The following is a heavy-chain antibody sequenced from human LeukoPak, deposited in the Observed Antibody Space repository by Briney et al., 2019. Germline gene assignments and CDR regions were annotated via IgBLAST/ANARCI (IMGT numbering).Heavy chain of an antibody. CDR3: ARGYRPYYFDY. D-gene: IGHD1-26*01. CDR1: GFTFSSYA. Sequence: GGSLRLSCAASGFTFSSYAMSWVRQAPGKGLEWVSAISGSGGSTYYADSVKGRFTISRDNAKNSLYLQMNSLRAEDTAVYYCARGYRPYYFDYWGQGTLVTVSS. J-gene: IGHJ4*02. CDR2: ISGSGGST. V-gene: IGHV3-23*01.